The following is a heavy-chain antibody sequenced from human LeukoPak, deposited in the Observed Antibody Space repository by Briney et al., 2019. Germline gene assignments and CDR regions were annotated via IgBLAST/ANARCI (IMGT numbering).Heavy chain of an antibody. CDR3: ASLNCSSTSCQGLDP. CDR1: GFTFSSYS. D-gene: IGHD2-2*01. Sequence: GGSLRLSCAASGFTFSSYSMNWVRQAPGKGLEWVSSISSSSSYIYYADSVKGRFTISRDNAKNSLYLQMNSLRAEDTAVYYCASLNCSSTSCQGLDPWGQGTLVTVSS. J-gene: IGHJ5*02. V-gene: IGHV3-21*01. CDR2: ISSSSSYI.